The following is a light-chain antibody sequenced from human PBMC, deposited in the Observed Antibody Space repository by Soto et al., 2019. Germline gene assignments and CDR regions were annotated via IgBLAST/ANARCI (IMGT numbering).Light chain of an antibody. J-gene: IGLJ1*01. V-gene: IGLV2-14*01. CDR2: DVS. Sequence: QSALTQPASVSGSPGQSITISCTGTSSDVGGYDYVSWFQQHPGKAPKLMIYDVSYRPSGVSNRFSGSKSGNTASLTISGLQAEDESDYYCSSYTSSSTLEVFGTGTNLNVL. CDR1: SSDVGGYDY. CDR3: SSYTSSSTLEV.